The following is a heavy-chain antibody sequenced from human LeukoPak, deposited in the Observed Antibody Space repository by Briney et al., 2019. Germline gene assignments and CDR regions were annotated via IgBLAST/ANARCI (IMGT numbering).Heavy chain of an antibody. CDR1: GSTFSSNT. Sequence: PGGSLRLSCAASGSTFSSNTMSWVRQAPGKGLEWVSVISGSGGNTYYADSVKGRFTISRDNSKNTLYLQMNSLRPEDTAVYYCAKASGGNVVYWGQGTLVTVSS. CDR2: ISGSGGNT. J-gene: IGHJ4*02. CDR3: AKASGGNVVY. V-gene: IGHV3-23*01. D-gene: IGHD4-23*01.